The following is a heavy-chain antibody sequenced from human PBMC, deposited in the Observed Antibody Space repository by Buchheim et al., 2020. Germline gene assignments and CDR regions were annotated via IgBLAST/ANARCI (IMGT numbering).Heavy chain of an antibody. J-gene: IGHJ4*02. CDR3: ASYHYYDSSGYDY. D-gene: IGHD3-22*01. CDR2: INHSGST. CDR1: GGSFSGYY. Sequence: QVQLQQWGAGLLKPSETLSLTCVVYGGSFSGYYWSWIRQPPGKGLEWIGEINHSGSTNYNPSLKSRVTISVDTSKNQFSLKLSSVTAADTAVYYCASYHYYDSSGYDYWGQGTL. V-gene: IGHV4-34*01.